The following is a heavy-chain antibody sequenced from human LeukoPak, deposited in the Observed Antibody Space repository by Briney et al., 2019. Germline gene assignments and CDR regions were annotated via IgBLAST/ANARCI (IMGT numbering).Heavy chain of an antibody. Sequence: PSETLSLTCAVYVGSFSGYFWSWIRQPLGEGVGWIGEINHSGKTNNNPSLKDRLTITVDTAKSQVFLKLKAVTAADTAVYFCATTDGRDGNSGYWGQGTLVTVSS. J-gene: IGHJ4*02. CDR3: ATTDGRDGNSGY. CDR2: INHSGKT. V-gene: IGHV4-34*01. D-gene: IGHD4-23*01. CDR1: VGSFSGYF.